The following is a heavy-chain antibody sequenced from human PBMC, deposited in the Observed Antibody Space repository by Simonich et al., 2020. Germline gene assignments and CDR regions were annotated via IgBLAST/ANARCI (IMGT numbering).Heavy chain of an antibody. Sequence: QVQLVQSGAEVKKPGDSVKVSCKASGHTFTSYGINWVRQATGKGREWMGWMNPNSGNTGYAKKIQGRVTITRNTSISTAYMERSSLRSEDTAVYYCARGRGGMSRGYVDYWGQGTLVTVSS. D-gene: IGHD2-15*01. J-gene: IGHJ4*02. CDR3: ARGRGGMSRGYVDY. V-gene: IGHV1-8*03. CDR1: GHTFTSYG. CDR2: MNPNSGNT.